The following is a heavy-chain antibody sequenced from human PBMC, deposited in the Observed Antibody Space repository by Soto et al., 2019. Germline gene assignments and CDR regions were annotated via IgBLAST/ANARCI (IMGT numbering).Heavy chain of an antibody. V-gene: IGHV3-20*04. Sequence: GGSLRLSCAASGFTFDDYGMSWVRQAPGKGLEWVSGINWNGGSTGYADSVKGRFTISRDNAKNSLYLQMNSLRAEDTALYYCARDLGPWFGELRFAFDTWGQGTMVTVSS. CDR1: GFTFDDYG. CDR3: ARDLGPWFGELRFAFDT. D-gene: IGHD3-10*01. J-gene: IGHJ3*02. CDR2: INWNGGST.